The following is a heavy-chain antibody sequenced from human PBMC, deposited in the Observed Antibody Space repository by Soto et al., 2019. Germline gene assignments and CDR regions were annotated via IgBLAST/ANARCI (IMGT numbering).Heavy chain of an antibody. J-gene: IGHJ4*02. CDR3: ARAAVSSEILTVPTGDVDY. V-gene: IGHV1-3*01. Sequence: QVQLVQSGAEVKKPGASVKVSCKASGYTFTSYAMHWVRQAPGQRLEWMGWINAGNGNTKYSQKFQGRVTITRDTSARTAYLELGSLRFEDTAVYYCARAAVSSEILTVPTGDVDYWGQGTLVTVSS. CDR1: GYTFTSYA. D-gene: IGHD3-9*01. CDR2: INAGNGNT.